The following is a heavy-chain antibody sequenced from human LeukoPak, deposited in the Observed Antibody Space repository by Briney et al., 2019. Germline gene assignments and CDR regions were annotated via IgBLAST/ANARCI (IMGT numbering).Heavy chain of an antibody. CDR1: GFTFSSYA. CDR2: ITASGGNT. CDR3: AKGNGYSYGRYYFDY. D-gene: IGHD5-18*01. V-gene: IGHV3-23*01. J-gene: IGHJ4*02. Sequence: GGSLRLSCAASGFTFSSYAMSWVRQAPGKGLEWVSAITASGGNTYYADSVKGRFTISRDNSKNTLYLQVNSLRAEDTTVYYCAKGNGYSYGRYYFDYWGQGTLVTVSS.